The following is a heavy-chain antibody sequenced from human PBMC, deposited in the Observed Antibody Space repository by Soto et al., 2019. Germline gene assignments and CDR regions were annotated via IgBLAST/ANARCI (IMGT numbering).Heavy chain of an antibody. Sequence: GGSLRLSCAASGFTFSSNAMSWVRQAPGKGLEWVSGLSSSATSTYYADSVKGRFTISGDNSKNMLYLQMNNLRAEDTAVYYCAKAQGGSYFDYWGQGTLVTVSS. V-gene: IGHV3-23*01. D-gene: IGHD2-15*01. CDR3: AKAQGGSYFDY. CDR2: LSSSATST. CDR1: GFTFSSNA. J-gene: IGHJ4*02.